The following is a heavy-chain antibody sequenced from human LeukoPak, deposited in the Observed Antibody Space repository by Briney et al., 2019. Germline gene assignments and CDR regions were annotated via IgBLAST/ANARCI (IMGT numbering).Heavy chain of an antibody. CDR2: INPNSGGT. J-gene: IGHJ4*02. V-gene: IGHV1-2*06. CDR1: GGTFSSYA. D-gene: IGHD3-9*01. Sequence: ASVKVSCKASGGTFSSYAISWVRQAPGQGLEWVGRINPNSGGTNYAQKFQGRVTMTRDTSISTAYMELSRLRSDDTAVYYCARTDRYFDYALDYWGQGTLVTVSS. CDR3: ARTDRYFDYALDY.